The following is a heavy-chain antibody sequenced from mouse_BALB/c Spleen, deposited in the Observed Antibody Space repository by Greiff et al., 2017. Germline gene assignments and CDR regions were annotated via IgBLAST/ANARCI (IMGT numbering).Heavy chain of an antibody. V-gene: IGHV2-9*02. D-gene: IGHD3-3*01. J-gene: IGHJ2*01. Sequence: VHLVESGPGLVAPSQSLSITCTVSGFSLTSYGVHWVRQPPGKGLEWLGVIWAGGSTNYNSALMSRLSISKDNSKSQVFLKMNSLQTDDTAMYYCARGDGAGAFFDYWGQGTTLTVSS. CDR2: IWAGGST. CDR1: GFSLTSYG. CDR3: ARGDGAGAFFDY.